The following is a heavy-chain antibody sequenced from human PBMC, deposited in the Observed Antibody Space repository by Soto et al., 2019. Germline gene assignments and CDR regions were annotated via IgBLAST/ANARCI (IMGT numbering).Heavy chain of an antibody. D-gene: IGHD3-22*01. CDR1: GGTFSSYA. J-gene: IGHJ3*02. CDR3: ARCRKRSTMIVDAFDI. Sequence: QVQLVQSGAEVKKPGSSVKVSCKASGGTFSSYAISWVRQAPGQGLEWMGGIIPIFGTANYAQKFQGRVTITADKATSTAYMELSSRRSEDTAVYYCARCRKRSTMIVDAFDIWGQGTMVTVSS. CDR2: IIPIFGTA. V-gene: IGHV1-69*06.